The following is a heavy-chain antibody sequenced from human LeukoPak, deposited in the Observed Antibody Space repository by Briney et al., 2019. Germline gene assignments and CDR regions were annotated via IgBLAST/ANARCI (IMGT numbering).Heavy chain of an antibody. CDR1: GGTFSSYA. V-gene: IGHV1-69*06. D-gene: IGHD1-26*01. CDR3: ARGGHATDSGNRYYYYYYMDV. CDR2: VIPIFGTA. Sequence: ASVKVSCKASGGTFSSYAISWVRQAPGQGLEWMGGVIPIFGTANYAQKFQGRVTITADKSTSTAYMELSSLRSEDTAVYYCARGGHATDSGNRYYYYYYMDVWGKGTTVTVSS. J-gene: IGHJ6*03.